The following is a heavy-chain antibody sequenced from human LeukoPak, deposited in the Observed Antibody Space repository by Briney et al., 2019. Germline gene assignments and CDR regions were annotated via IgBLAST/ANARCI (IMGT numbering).Heavy chain of an antibody. Sequence: SGTLSLTCGVSGASIRGTHWWTWVRQPPGKGLEWIGEIYHNGNTEYNPSLSSRLLISVDESKNQFSLKLTSVTAADTAMYYCASPSGRQYADALDIWGQGRMVIVSS. CDR2: IYHNGNT. CDR3: ASPSGRQYADALDI. CDR1: GASIRGTHW. J-gene: IGHJ3*02. V-gene: IGHV4-4*02. D-gene: IGHD1-26*01.